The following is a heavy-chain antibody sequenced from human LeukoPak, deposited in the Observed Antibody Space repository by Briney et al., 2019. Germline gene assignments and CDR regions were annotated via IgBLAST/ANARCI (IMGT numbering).Heavy chain of an antibody. D-gene: IGHD4-17*01. CDR1: GLTVSSTY. CDR3: ASKVTTGY. J-gene: IGHJ4*02. CDR2: IYSGGTT. Sequence: GGSLRLSCVISGLTVSSTYMSWVRQAPGKGLEWVAVIYSGGTTNYADSVKGRFIVYRDSSKNTLYLQMNSLRAEDTAVYYCASKVTTGYWGQGTLVTVSS. V-gene: IGHV3-66*01.